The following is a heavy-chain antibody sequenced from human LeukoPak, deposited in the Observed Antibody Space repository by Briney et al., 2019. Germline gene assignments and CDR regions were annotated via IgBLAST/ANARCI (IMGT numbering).Heavy chain of an antibody. CDR1: GFTFSSYG. Sequence: GGSLRLSCAASGFTFSSYGMHWVRQAPGKGLEWVAVTSYDGSNKYYGDSVKGRFTISRDNSKNTVYLQMDSLRAEDTAVYYCAKDGNYYGSGSYLNYWGQGTLVTVSS. V-gene: IGHV3-30*18. D-gene: IGHD3-10*01. CDR2: TSYDGSNK. CDR3: AKDGNYYGSGSYLNY. J-gene: IGHJ4*02.